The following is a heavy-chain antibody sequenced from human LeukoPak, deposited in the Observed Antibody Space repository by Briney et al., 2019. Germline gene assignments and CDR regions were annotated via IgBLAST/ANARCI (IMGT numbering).Heavy chain of an antibody. CDR1: GYSFTSYW. Sequence: GESLRISCKGSGYSFTSYWISWVRQMPGKGLEWMGRIDPSGSYTNYSPSFQGHVTISADKSISTAYLQWSSLKASDTAMYYCARQYHYYDSSGYSHRYWGQGTLVTVSS. CDR3: ARQYHYYDSSGYSHRY. D-gene: IGHD3-22*01. V-gene: IGHV5-10-1*01. CDR2: IDPSGSYT. J-gene: IGHJ4*02.